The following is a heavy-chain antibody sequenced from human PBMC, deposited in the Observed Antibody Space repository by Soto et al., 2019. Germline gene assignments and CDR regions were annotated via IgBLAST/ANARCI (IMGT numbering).Heavy chain of an antibody. D-gene: IGHD5-18*01. V-gene: IGHV1-8*02. J-gene: IGHJ5*02. Sequence: QVQLVQSGAEVKKPGASVKVSCKASGYTFTNNDVSWVRQATGQGLDWMGWMNPGSGDTGYAQKFQGRVTMTRDISIATAYMELNSLTSEDTAIYYCARMESFGSLNWFDPWGQGALVTVS. CDR2: MNPGSGDT. CDR3: ARMESFGSLNWFDP. CDR1: GYTFTNND.